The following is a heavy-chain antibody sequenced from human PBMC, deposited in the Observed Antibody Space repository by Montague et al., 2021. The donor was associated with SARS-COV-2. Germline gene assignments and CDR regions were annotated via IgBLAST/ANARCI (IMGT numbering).Heavy chain of an antibody. J-gene: IGHJ4*02. CDR3: ARVLLGVSHGDY. Sequence: SLRLSCAASGFTLSDYYMSWIRQASGKGLEWLSYISNTGLDIKYGDSVKGRFTVSRDIAKNTLYLQMDSLRAEDTAVYYCARVLLGVSHGDYWGQGTLVTVSS. V-gene: IGHV3-11*01. CDR2: ISNTGLDI. CDR1: GFTLSDYY. D-gene: IGHD3-10*01.